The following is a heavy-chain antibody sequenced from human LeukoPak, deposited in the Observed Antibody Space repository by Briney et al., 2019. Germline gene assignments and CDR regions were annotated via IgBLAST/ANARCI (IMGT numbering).Heavy chain of an antibody. CDR3: GRGRGSWFDA. V-gene: IGHV3-30-3*01. CDR1: GFTFSSYA. D-gene: IGHD1-26*01. CDR2: ISYDGSNK. J-gene: IGHJ5*02. Sequence: GGSLRLSCAASGFTFSSYAMHWVRQAPGKGLEWVAVISYDGSNKYYADSVKGRFTISRDNSKNTLYLQMNSLRAGDTAVYYCGRGRGSWFDAWGQGTLVTVSS.